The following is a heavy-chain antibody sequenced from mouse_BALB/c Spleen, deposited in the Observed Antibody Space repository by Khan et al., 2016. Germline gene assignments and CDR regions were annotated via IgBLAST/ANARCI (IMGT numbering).Heavy chain of an antibody. CDR3: ARWNYDHFDY. V-gene: IGHV3-1*02. CDR2: IHYSGST. Sequence: EVQLQESGPDLVKPSQSLSLTCTVTGYSITSGYSWHWIRQFPGNKLEWMGYIHYSGSTNYNPSLKSRISITRDTSKNPFFLQLHSLTTEVTATYYCARWNYDHFDYWGQGTTRTVSA. D-gene: IGHD2-4*01. J-gene: IGHJ2*01. CDR1: GYSITSGYS.